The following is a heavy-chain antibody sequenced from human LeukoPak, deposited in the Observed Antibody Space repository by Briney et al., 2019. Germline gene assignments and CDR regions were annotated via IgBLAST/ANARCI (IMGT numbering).Heavy chain of an antibody. CDR3: ARDSGGSLYYYYGMDV. Sequence: SETLSLTCAVYGGSFSGYYWSWIRQPPGKGLEWIVEINHSGSTNYNPSLKSRVTISVDTSKNQFSLKLSSVTAADTAVYYCARDSGGSLYYYYGMDVWGQGTTVTVSS. CDR1: GGSFSGYY. V-gene: IGHV4-34*01. J-gene: IGHJ6*02. CDR2: INHSGST. D-gene: IGHD3-10*01.